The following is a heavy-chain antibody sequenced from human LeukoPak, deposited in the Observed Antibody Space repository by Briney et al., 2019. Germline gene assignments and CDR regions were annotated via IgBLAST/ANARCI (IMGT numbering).Heavy chain of an antibody. CDR3: AGGNSGYDMCDY. Sequence: SVKVSCKASGGTFSSYAISWVRQAPGQGLEWMGGIIPIFGTANYAQKFQGRVTITTDESTSTAYMELSSLRSEDTAVYYCAGGNSGYDMCDYWGQGTLVTVSS. V-gene: IGHV1-69*05. D-gene: IGHD5-12*01. CDR2: IIPIFGTA. CDR1: GGTFSSYA. J-gene: IGHJ4*02.